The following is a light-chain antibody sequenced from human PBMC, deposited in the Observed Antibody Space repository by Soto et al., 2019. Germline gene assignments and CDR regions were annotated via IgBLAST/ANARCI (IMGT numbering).Light chain of an antibody. CDR1: SSNIGRNY. Sequence: QSVLTQPPSASGTPGQRVSIPCSGSSSNIGRNYVYWYQQVPGTAPKLLIYRNNQRPSGVPDRFSGSKSGTSASLAISGLRSEDEADYYCAAWDDSLSGNVVFGGGTQLTVL. CDR3: AAWDDSLSGNVV. J-gene: IGLJ7*01. V-gene: IGLV1-47*01. CDR2: RNN.